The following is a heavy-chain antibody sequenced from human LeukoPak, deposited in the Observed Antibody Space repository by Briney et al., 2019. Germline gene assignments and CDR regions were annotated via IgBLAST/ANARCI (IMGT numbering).Heavy chain of an antibody. D-gene: IGHD4-17*01. CDR1: GGSISSGSYY. Sequence: PSQTLSLTCTVSGGSISSGSYYWRWIRQPAGKGLEWIGRIYTSGSTNYNPSLKSRVTISVDTSKNQFSLKLSSVTAADTAVYYCARVRPSAYGDYGDAFDIWGQGTMVTVSS. J-gene: IGHJ3*02. V-gene: IGHV4-61*02. CDR2: IYTSGST. CDR3: ARVRPSAYGDYGDAFDI.